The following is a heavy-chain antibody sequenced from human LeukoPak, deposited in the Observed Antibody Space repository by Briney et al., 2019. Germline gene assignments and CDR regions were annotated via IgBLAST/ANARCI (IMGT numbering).Heavy chain of an antibody. D-gene: IGHD3-10*01. V-gene: IGHV1-18*01. Sequence: VASVNVSCKASGYTFTNYGLSWVRQAPGQGLEWMGWISVHNNNTNYAQRVQGRVSMTADTSTSTAYMELRSLRSDDTAVYYCARDRPFTINAFDIWGQGTMVTVSS. J-gene: IGHJ3*02. CDR1: GYTFTNYG. CDR2: ISVHNNNT. CDR3: ARDRPFTINAFDI.